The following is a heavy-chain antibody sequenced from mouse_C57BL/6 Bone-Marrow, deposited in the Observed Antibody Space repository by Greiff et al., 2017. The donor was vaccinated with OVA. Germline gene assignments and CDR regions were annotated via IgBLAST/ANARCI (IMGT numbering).Heavy chain of an antibody. D-gene: IGHD1-1*01. J-gene: IGHJ2*01. CDR3: ARRAYYDGSSYHFDD. V-gene: IGHV1-52*01. Sequence: VQLQQPGAELVRPGSSVKLSCKASGYTFTSYWMHWVKQRPIQGLEWIGNIDPSDSETHYNQKFKDKATLTVDKSSSTAYMQLSSLTSEDSAVYYCARRAYYDGSSYHFDDWGQGTTLTVSS. CDR2: IDPSDSET. CDR1: GYTFTSYW.